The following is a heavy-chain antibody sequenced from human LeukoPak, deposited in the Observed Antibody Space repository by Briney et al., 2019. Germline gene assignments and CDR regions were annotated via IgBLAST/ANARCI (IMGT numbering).Heavy chain of an antibody. CDR2: INHSGST. V-gene: IGHV4-34*01. CDR1: GGSFSGHY. CDR3: ARVAGIAQGY. D-gene: IGHD2-21*01. J-gene: IGHJ4*02. Sequence: PSETLSLTCAVYGGSFSGHYWSWIRQPPGKGLEWIGEINHSGSTNYNPSLKSRVTISVDTSKNQFSLKLSSVTAADTAVYYCARVAGIAQGYWGQGILVTVSS.